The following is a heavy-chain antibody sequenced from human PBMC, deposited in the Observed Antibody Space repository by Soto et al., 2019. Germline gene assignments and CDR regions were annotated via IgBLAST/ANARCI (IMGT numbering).Heavy chain of an antibody. J-gene: IGHJ6*02. Sequence: ASVKVSCKASGYIFTDYYMHWVRQAPGQGLEWMGIVNPSGGSTTYAQTFQGRVSMTRDTSTSTVYMELSSLRSEDTAVDYCARGTTGTQIPYYYYYGMDVWGQVTTVTVSS. CDR1: GYIFTDYY. CDR2: VNPSGGST. D-gene: IGHD1-7*01. V-gene: IGHV1-46*01. CDR3: ARGTTGTQIPYYYYYGMDV.